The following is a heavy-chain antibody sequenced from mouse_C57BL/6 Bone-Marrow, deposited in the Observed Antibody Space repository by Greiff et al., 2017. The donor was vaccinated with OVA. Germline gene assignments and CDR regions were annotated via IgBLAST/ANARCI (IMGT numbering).Heavy chain of an antibody. CDR3: ARWATVVASSKAMDY. CDR1: GYTFTSYW. V-gene: IGHV1-50*01. D-gene: IGHD1-1*01. J-gene: IGHJ4*01. CDR2: IEPSDSYT. Sequence: QVQLQQPGAELVKPGASVKLSCKASGYTFTSYWMQWVKQRPGQGLEWIGEIEPSDSYTNYNQKFKGKATLTVDTSSSTAYMQLSSLTSEDSAVYYCARWATVVASSKAMDYWGQGTSVTVSS.